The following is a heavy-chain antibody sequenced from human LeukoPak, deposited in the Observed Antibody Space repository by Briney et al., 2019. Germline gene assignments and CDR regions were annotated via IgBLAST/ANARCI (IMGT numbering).Heavy chain of an antibody. CDR2: ISGSGGST. CDR3: AKDADYDFWSGYSYYFDY. CDR1: GVTFSSYV. Sequence: SGGSLRLSCEASGVTFSSYVMSWVRQAPGKGPEWVSGISGSGGSTYYADSVKGRFTISRDNSKNTLYLQMNSLRAEDTAVYYCAKDADYDFWSGYSYYFDYWGQGTLVTVSS. V-gene: IGHV3-23*01. J-gene: IGHJ4*02. D-gene: IGHD3-3*01.